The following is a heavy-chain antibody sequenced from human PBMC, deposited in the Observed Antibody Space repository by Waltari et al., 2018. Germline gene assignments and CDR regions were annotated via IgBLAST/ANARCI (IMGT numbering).Heavy chain of an antibody. CDR1: GGSISSSSYY. CDR3: ARRGYSNSSFDY. CDR2: IYYSGST. Sequence: QLQLQESGPGLVKPSETLSLTCTVSGGSISSSSYYWGWIRQPPGKGLEWIGSIYYSGSTYYNPSLKSRVTISVDTSKNQFSLKLSSVTAADTAVYYCARRGYSNSSFDYWGQGTLVTVSS. V-gene: IGHV4-39*01. D-gene: IGHD4-4*01. J-gene: IGHJ4*02.